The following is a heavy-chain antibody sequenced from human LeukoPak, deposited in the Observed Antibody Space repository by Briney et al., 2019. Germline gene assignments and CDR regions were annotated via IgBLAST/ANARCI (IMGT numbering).Heavy chain of an antibody. J-gene: IGHJ4*02. Sequence: GGSLRLSCAASGFTFSSYWMSWVRQAPGKGLEWVANIKQDGSEKYYVDSVKGRFTISRDNAKNSLYLQMNSLRAEDTAVYYCASDMITMVQGVRNDYWGQGTLVTVSS. CDR3: ASDMITMVQGVRNDY. CDR1: GFTFSSYW. V-gene: IGHV3-7*01. CDR2: IKQDGSEK. D-gene: IGHD3-10*01.